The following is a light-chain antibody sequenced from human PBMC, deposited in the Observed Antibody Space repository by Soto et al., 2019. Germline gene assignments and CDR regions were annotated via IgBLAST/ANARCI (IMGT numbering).Light chain of an antibody. Sequence: DIQMTQSPSTLSASVGDRVTISCRASQSISSWLAWYQQKPGKAPKLLIYAASSLESGVPSRFSGSRSGTDFTLTISSLQPDDFATYYCQHYNSNPWTFGQGTKVELK. CDR1: QSISSW. CDR3: QHYNSNPWT. CDR2: AAS. J-gene: IGKJ1*01. V-gene: IGKV1-5*01.